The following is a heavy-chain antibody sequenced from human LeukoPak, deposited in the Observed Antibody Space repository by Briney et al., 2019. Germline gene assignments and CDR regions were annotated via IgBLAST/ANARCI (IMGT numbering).Heavy chain of an antibody. Sequence: GGSLRLSCAASGFTFSSYAMSWVRQAPGKGLEWVSAISGSGGSTYYADSVKGRFTISRDNSKNTLYLQMNSLRAEDTAVYYCARDGHSPPYYYGMDVWGQGTTVTVSS. CDR2: ISGSGGST. V-gene: IGHV3-23*01. J-gene: IGHJ6*02. CDR3: ARDGHSPPYYYGMDV. CDR1: GFTFSSYA.